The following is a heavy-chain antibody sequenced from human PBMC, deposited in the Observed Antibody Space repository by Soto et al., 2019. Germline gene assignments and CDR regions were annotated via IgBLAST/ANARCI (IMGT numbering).Heavy chain of an antibody. Sequence: QVQLQESGPGLVKPSETLSLTCNVSGGSISKFYWAWIRKTAGNGLEWMGRVYATGTTDYNPSLRSRVAMSVDISKKTFSLRLRSVTGADSGVYYCVRDRSKSLRDWFDPGGQGILVTVSS. CDR1: GGSISKFY. J-gene: IGHJ5*02. CDR3: VRDRSKSLRDWFDP. V-gene: IGHV4-4*07. CDR2: VYATGTT.